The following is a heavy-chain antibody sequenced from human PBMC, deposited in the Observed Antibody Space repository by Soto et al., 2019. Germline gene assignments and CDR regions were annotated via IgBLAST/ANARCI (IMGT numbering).Heavy chain of an antibody. V-gene: IGHV1-2*02. J-gene: IGHJ5*02. CDR1: GYTFTGYY. CDR3: ARGDVNWFDP. Sequence: ASVKVSCKASGYTFTGYYIYWLRQAPGQGLEWMGWINPNNGDTNYTQKFQGRVTMTRDTSITTAYMELSSLRSDDTAVYYCARGDVNWFDPWGQGTLVTVSS. D-gene: IGHD2-21*02. CDR2: INPNNGDT.